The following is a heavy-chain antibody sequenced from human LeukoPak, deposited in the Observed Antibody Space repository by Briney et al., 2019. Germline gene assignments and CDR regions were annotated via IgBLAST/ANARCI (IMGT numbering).Heavy chain of an antibody. CDR2: IYYSGST. CDR1: GGSISSYY. CDR3: ARLGDFWREPPFDY. D-gene: IGHD3-3*01. J-gene: IGHJ4*02. V-gene: IGHV4-59*01. Sequence: SETLSLTCTVSGGSISSYYWSWIRQPPGKGLEWIGYIYYSGSTNYNPSLKSRVTISVETSKNEFSLKLRSVTAADTAVYYCARLGDFWREPPFDYWGQGTLVTVSS.